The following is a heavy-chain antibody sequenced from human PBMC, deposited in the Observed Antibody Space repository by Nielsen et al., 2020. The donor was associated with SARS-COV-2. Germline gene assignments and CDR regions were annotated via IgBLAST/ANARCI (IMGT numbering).Heavy chain of an antibody. CDR3: ARDCSCGLGSSPSYYFDY. CDR1: GDSITSMNW. J-gene: IGHJ4*02. D-gene: IGHD7-27*01. Sequence: GSLRLSCAVSGDSITSMNWWSWVRQPPGKGLEWLGEIYHRGSTNYSPSLKTRVTISVDKSKNQFSLELRSVTAADTAVYYCARDCSCGLGSSPSYYFDYWGQGTLVTVSS. V-gene: IGHV4-4*02. CDR2: IYHRGST.